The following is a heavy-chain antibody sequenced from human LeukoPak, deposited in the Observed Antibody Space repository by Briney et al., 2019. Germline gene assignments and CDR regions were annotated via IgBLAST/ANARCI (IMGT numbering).Heavy chain of an antibody. CDR1: GGSMSSGGYS. V-gene: IGHV4-30-2*01. CDR3: ARTIVVVTTNWFDP. Sequence: SENLSLNCAVSGGSMSSGGYSWSWIRQPPGKGLEWIGYIYHSGSTYYNPSLKSRVTISVDRSKNQFSLKLSSVTAADTAVYYCARTIVVVTTNWFDPWGQGTLVTVSS. CDR2: IYHSGST. J-gene: IGHJ5*02. D-gene: IGHD3-22*01.